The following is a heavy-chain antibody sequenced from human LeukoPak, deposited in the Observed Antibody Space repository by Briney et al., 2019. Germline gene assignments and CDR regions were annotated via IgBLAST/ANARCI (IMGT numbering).Heavy chain of an antibody. J-gene: IGHJ4*02. CDR2: LYPGPGAGPGGSNP. CDR3: ARHSTRPNWYSPIDY. CDR1: GYTFTNYW. V-gene: IGHV5-51*01. Sequence: GESLKTSCKTSGYTFTNYWIGWVRQMPGKGLEWMGILYPGPGAGPGGSNPIYSPSFQGQVTISADNSITTAYLQWSSVKASDTAMYYCARHSTRPNWYSPIDYWGQGTLVTVSS. D-gene: IGHD2-21*01.